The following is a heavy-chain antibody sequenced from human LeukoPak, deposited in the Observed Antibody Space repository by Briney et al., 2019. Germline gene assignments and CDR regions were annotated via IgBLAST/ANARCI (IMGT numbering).Heavy chain of an antibody. CDR1: GGSFSGYY. J-gene: IGHJ4*02. D-gene: IGHD3-22*01. Sequence: PSETLSLTCAVYGGSFSGYYWSWIRQPPGKGLERIGEINHSGSTNYNPPLKSRVTISVDTSKNQFSLKLSSVTAADTAVYYCARHARNYDSSGYYGYWGQGTLVTVSS. V-gene: IGHV4-34*01. CDR3: ARHARNYDSSGYYGY. CDR2: INHSGST.